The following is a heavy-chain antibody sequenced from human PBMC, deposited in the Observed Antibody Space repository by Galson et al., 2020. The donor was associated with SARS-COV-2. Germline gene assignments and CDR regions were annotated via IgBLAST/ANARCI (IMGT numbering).Heavy chain of an antibody. D-gene: IGHD3-22*01. J-gene: IGHJ4*02. Sequence: PGGSLRLSCAASGFTFSNAWMSWVRQAPGKGLEWVGRIKSKTDGGTTDYAAPVKGRFTISRDDSKNTLYLQMNSLKTEDTAVYYCTTDPGDVYYYDTFDWGQGTLVTVSS. CDR2: IKSKTDGGTT. CDR3: TTDPGDVYYYDTFD. V-gene: IGHV3-15*01. CDR1: GFTFSNAW.